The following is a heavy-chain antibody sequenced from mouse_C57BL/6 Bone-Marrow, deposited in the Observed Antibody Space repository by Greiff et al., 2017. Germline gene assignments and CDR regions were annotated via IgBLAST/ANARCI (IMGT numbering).Heavy chain of an antibody. CDR1: GFSLTSYG. D-gene: IGHD1-1*01. J-gene: IGHJ3*01. CDR2: IWSGGST. Sequence: QVQLQQSGPGLVQPSQSLSITCTVSGFSLTSYGVHWVRQSPGKGLEWLGVIWSGGSTDYNAAFISRLSISKDNYKSQVFFKMNSLQADDTAIYYCARPPGYGSSYNPFAYWGQGTLVTVSA. V-gene: IGHV2-2*01. CDR3: ARPPGYGSSYNPFAY.